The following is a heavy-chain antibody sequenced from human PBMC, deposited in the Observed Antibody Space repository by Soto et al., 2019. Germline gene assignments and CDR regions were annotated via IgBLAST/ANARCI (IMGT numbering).Heavy chain of an antibody. D-gene: IGHD6-19*01. V-gene: IGHV1-18*01. J-gene: IGHJ4*02. CDR1: GYTCTSYG. CDR2: ISTYNGDT. CDR3: ARPMPVARFEY. Sequence: QVQLVQSGAEVKKPGASVKVSCKASGYTCTSYGMSWVRQAPGQGLEWLGSISTYNGDTNFAQKRQGRVTMNTDLSTRIAYMELGSLRSDATAIYYCARPMPVARFEYWGQGTLVTVSS.